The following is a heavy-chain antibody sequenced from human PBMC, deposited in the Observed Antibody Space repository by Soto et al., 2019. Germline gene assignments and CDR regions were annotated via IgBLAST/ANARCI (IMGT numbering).Heavy chain of an antibody. Sequence: PSDTLSLNCAVYGGSFSGYYWSWIRQPPGKGLEWIGEINHSGSTNYNPSLKSRVTISVDTSKNQFSLKMSSVTDADKDVYYCARGFGYYYGMDVWGQGTTVT. CDR2: INHSGST. CDR3: ARGFGYYYGMDV. V-gene: IGHV4-34*01. J-gene: IGHJ6*02. D-gene: IGHD3-10*01. CDR1: GGSFSGYY.